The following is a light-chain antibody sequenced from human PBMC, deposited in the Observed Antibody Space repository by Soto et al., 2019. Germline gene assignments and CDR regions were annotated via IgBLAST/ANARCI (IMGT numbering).Light chain of an antibody. Sequence: EIVLTQFPATLSVSPGETATLTCRASQSLSSNLAWYQQRRGQAPRLLMFDTSTRASGTPARFSGSGSGTEFTLTIASLQSEDFATYYCQHYNSYSEAFGQGTKVELK. V-gene: IGKV3-15*01. J-gene: IGKJ1*01. CDR3: QHYNSYSEA. CDR2: DTS. CDR1: QSLSSN.